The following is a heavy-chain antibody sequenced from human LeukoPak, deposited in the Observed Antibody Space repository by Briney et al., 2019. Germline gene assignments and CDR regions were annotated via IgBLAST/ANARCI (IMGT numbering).Heavy chain of an antibody. CDR2: IYGSGSA. V-gene: IGHV4-4*07. Sequence: SETLSLTCTVSGDSISNYYWSWIRQPAGKGLEWIGRIYGSGSASYNPSLKSRVTMSADTSKNQVSLKLTSVTAADTAVYYCARRPVDYSSSDHAFDLWGQGTMVTVSS. D-gene: IGHD6-6*01. J-gene: IGHJ3*01. CDR1: GDSISNYY. CDR3: ARRPVDYSSSDHAFDL.